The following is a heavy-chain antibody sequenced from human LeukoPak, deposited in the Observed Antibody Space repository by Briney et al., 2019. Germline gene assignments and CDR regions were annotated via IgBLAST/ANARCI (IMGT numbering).Heavy chain of an antibody. D-gene: IGHD1-20*01. CDR3: ARVYNWNLNDAFDI. CDR2: ISSSSSYI. V-gene: IGHV3-21*01. CDR1: GCTFSSYS. Sequence: PGGSLRLSCAASGCTFSSYSMNWVRQAPGKGLEWVSFISSSSSYIYYADSVKGRFTISRDNAKNSLYLQMNSLRAEDTAVYYCARVYNWNLNDAFDIWGQGTMVTVSS. J-gene: IGHJ3*02.